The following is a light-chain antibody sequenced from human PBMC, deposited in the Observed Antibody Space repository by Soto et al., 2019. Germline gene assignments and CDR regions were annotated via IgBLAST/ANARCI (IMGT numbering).Light chain of an antibody. V-gene: IGLV2-14*03. CDR3: SSYTSSSTRV. J-gene: IGLJ1*01. Sequence: SVLTQPASVSGSPGQSITISCTRTSSDVGAYDYVSWYQQHPDKAPKLMIYEVSNRPSGVSNRFSGSKSVNTATLTISGLQADDEADYYCSSYTSSSTRVFGTGTKVTVL. CDR2: EVS. CDR1: SSDVGAYDY.